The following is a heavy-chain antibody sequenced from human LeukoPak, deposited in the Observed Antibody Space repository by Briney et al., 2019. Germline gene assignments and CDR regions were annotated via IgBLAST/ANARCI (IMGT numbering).Heavy chain of an antibody. CDR3: ARQRYCHSTSCYFDY. CDR1: GYSISSGYY. CDR2: MYHSGST. J-gene: IGHJ4*02. D-gene: IGHD2-2*01. V-gene: IGHV4-38-2*01. Sequence: SETLSLTCAVSGYSISSGYYWAWIRQPPGQGLEWIGSMYHSGSTYDSPSLKSRVTMSVDTSKNRFSLKLTSVTAADTAVYYCARQRYCHSTSCYFDYWGQGTLVTVSS.